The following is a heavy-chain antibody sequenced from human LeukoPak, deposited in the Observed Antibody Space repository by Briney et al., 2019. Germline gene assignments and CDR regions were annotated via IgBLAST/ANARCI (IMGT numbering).Heavy chain of an antibody. V-gene: IGHV4-59*01. D-gene: IGHD7-27*01. CDR1: GSSMTIYS. CDR2: NTDSGNI. J-gene: IGHJ4*02. Sequence: PSETLSLTCAVSGSSMTIYSWGWIRQAPGKGLEWIGYNTDSGNINFNPALKSRVTISVDTSKSQFSLKLTSVTPADTAVYYGARDNWGSLDYWGQGTLVTVSS. CDR3: ARDNWGSLDY.